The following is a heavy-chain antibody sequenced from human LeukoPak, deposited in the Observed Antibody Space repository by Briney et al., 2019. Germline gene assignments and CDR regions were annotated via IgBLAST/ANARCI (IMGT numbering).Heavy chain of an antibody. CDR2: IYSGGST. J-gene: IGHJ6*02. V-gene: IGHV3-53*01. CDR3: ARDILGAGYYYGMDV. D-gene: IGHD3-16*01. CDR1: GSTVSSNY. Sequence: GGSLRLSCAASGSTVSSNYMSWVRQAPGRGLEWVSVIYSGGSTYYADSVKGRFTISRDNSKNTLYLQMNSLRAEDTAVYYCARDILGAGYYYGMDVWGQGTTVTVSS.